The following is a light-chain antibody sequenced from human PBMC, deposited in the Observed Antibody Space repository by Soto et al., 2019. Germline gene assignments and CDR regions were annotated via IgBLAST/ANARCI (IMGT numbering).Light chain of an antibody. CDR1: QTISSW. Sequence: DIQMTQSPSTLSGSVGDRVTITCRASQTISSWLAWYQQKPGKAHKLLIYKASTLKSGVQSRFSGSGPGTEFTLTIRSLQPDDFATYYCKHYNSYSEAFGQGTKVDIK. CDR3: KHYNSYSEA. V-gene: IGKV1-5*03. J-gene: IGKJ1*01. CDR2: KAS.